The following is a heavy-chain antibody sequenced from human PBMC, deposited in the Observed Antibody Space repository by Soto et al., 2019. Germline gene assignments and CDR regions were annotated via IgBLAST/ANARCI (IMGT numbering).Heavy chain of an antibody. V-gene: IGHV4-59*01. CDR3: ARGRVAARPYWFDP. J-gene: IGHJ5*02. Sequence: QVQLQESGPGLVKPSETLSLTCTVSGGSISSYYWSWIRQPPGKGLEWIWYIYYSGSTNYNPSLKSRVTISVYTSKNQFSLKLSSVTAADTAVYYCARGRVAARPYWFDPWGQGTLVTVSS. CDR1: GGSISSYY. D-gene: IGHD6-6*01. CDR2: IYYSGST.